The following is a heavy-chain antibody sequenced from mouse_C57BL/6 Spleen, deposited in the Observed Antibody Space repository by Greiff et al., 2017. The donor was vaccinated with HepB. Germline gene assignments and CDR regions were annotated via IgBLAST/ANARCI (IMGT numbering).Heavy chain of an antibody. Sequence: EVKLVESGEGLVKPGGSLKLSCAASGFTFSSYAMSWVRQTPEKRLEWVAYISSGGDYIYYADTVKGRFTISRDNARNTLYLQMSSLKSEDTAMYYCTRERITTVGGPFDYWGQGTTLTVSS. D-gene: IGHD1-1*01. CDR2: ISSGGDYI. J-gene: IGHJ2*01. CDR3: TRERITTVGGPFDY. V-gene: IGHV5-9-1*02. CDR1: GFTFSSYA.